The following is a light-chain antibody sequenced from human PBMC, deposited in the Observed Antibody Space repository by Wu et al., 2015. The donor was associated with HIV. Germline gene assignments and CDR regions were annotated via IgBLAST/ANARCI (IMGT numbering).Light chain of an antibody. V-gene: IGKV1-5*03. Sequence: DIQMTQSPSTLSASVGDRVTITCRASQSINAWLAWYQQKPGKAPKLLIYKASNLESGVPSRFSGGGSGTEFTLTISGLQPDDFATYYCQQYTSFSPYTFGLGDQVGDQT. J-gene: IGKJ2*01. CDR1: QSINAW. CDR2: KAS. CDR3: QQYTSFSPYT.